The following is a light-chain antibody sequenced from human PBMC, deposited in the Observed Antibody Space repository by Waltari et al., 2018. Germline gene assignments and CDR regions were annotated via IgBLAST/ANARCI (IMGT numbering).Light chain of an antibody. J-gene: IGKJ2*01. Sequence: EIVLTQSPATLSLSPGERATLSCRASQSISSYLAWFQQKPGRAPRLLIYDTSSRATGIPARFSGSGSGTDFTLSISSLEPEDFAVYYCQQRSNWPLYTFGPGTKLEIK. CDR3: QQRSNWPLYT. CDR2: DTS. CDR1: QSISSY. V-gene: IGKV3-11*01.